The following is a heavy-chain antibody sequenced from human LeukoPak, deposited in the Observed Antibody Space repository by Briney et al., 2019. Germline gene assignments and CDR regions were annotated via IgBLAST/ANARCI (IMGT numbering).Heavy chain of an antibody. J-gene: IGHJ4*02. CDR3: ARDSGVAATDY. Sequence: SETLSPTCTVSGYSISSGYYWGWIRQPPGKGLEWIASIYHSGSTYYNPSLRSRVTISIDTSKNQFSLKLSSVTAADTAVYYCARDSGVAATDYWGQGTLVTVSS. D-gene: IGHD2-15*01. V-gene: IGHV4-38-2*02. CDR1: GYSISSGYY. CDR2: IYHSGST.